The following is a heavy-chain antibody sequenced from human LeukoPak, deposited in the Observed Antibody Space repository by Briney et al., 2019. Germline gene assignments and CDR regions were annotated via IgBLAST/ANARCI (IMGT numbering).Heavy chain of an antibody. CDR2: IYSGGST. J-gene: IGHJ4*02. Sequence: GGSLRLSCAASGFTVSSNYMSWVRQAPGKGLEWVSVIYSGGSTYYADSVKGRFTISRDNSKNTLHLQMNSLRAEDTAVYYCARDNFSGWYRATFDYWGQGTLVTVSS. D-gene: IGHD6-19*01. CDR3: ARDNFSGWYRATFDY. CDR1: GFTVSSNY. V-gene: IGHV3-66*01.